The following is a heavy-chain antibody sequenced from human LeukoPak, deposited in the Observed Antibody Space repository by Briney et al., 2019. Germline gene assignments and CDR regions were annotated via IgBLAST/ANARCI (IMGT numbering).Heavy chain of an antibody. D-gene: IGHD3-9*01. V-gene: IGHV3-74*01. CDR3: TRDVNLNFFDV. J-gene: IGHJ2*01. CDR1: GFTFSTYV. CDR2: ISHDGTVT. Sequence: GGSLRLACVVSGFTFSTYVMHWVRQAPGKGLMWVSRISHDGTVTSYADSVRGRFTVSRDNAKNTLYLQMNSLRAEDTAVYYCTRDVNLNFFDVWGRGTLVTVSS.